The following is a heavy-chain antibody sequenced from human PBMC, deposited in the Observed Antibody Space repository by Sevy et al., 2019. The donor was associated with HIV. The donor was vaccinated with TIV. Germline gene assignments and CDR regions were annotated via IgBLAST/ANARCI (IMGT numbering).Heavy chain of an antibody. CDR2: ISGSGGST. Sequence: GESLKISCAASGFTFSSYAMSWVRQAPGKGLEWVSAISGSGGSTYYADSVKGRFTISRDNSKNTLYLQMNSLGAEDTAVYYCAKGGGTTVTGYYYYGMDVWGQGTTVTVSS. D-gene: IGHD4-4*01. V-gene: IGHV3-23*01. CDR3: AKGGGTTVTGYYYYGMDV. CDR1: GFTFSSYA. J-gene: IGHJ6*02.